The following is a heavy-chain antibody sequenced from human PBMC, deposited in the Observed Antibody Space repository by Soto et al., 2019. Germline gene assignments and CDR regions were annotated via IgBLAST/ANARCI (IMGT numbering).Heavy chain of an antibody. CDR3: ARDADSSGYLDY. D-gene: IGHD3-22*01. Sequence: SETLSLTCTVPGGSISSGGYYWSWIRQHPGKGLEWIGYIYYSGSTYYDPSLKSRVTISVDTSKNQFSLKLTSVTAADTAVYYCARDADSSGYLDYWGQGTLVTVSS. J-gene: IGHJ4*02. V-gene: IGHV4-31*03. CDR1: GGSISSGGYY. CDR2: IYYSGST.